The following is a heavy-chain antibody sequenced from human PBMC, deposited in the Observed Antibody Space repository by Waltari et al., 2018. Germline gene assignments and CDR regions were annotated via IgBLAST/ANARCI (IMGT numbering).Heavy chain of an antibody. CDR2: FDPEDGET. Sequence: QVQLVQSGAEVKKPGASVKVSCKVSGYTLTELPMHWVRQAPGKGLEWMGGFDPEDGETSYAQKFQGRVTMTEDTSTDTAYMELSSLRSEDTAVYYCATPELRAGGAAFDIWGQGTMVTVSS. J-gene: IGHJ3*02. CDR3: ATPELRAGGAAFDI. V-gene: IGHV1-24*01. CDR1: GYTLTELP. D-gene: IGHD1-26*01.